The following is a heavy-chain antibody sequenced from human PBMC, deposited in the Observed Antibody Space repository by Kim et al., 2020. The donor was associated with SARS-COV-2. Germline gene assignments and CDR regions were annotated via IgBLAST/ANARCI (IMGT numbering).Heavy chain of an antibody. CDR1: GFTFRNYE. CDR2: ISSGGTTI. V-gene: IGHV3-48*03. J-gene: IGHJ6*03. CDR3: ARREVLHMDV. Sequence: GGSLRLSCSASGFTFRNYEMNWVRQAPGKGLEWISYISSGGTTIHFADSLKGRFTISRDNAKNSLYLQMNSLRVEDTAVYYCARREVLHMDVWGEGTPVTVSS. D-gene: IGHD3-16*01.